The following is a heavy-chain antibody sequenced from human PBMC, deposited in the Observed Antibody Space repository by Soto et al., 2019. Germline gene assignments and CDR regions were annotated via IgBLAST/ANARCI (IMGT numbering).Heavy chain of an antibody. V-gene: IGHV5-10-1*01. CDR1: GYSFTSYW. CDR3: ARTSMQIRGYSYGHGGMDV. D-gene: IGHD5-18*01. J-gene: IGHJ6*02. CDR2: IDPSDSYT. Sequence: EVQLVQSGAEVKKPGESLRISCKGSGYSFTSYWIDWVRQMPGKGLEWMGRIDPSDSYTNYSPSFQGHVTISADKSISTAYLQCSSLKASDTAMYYCARTSMQIRGYSYGHGGMDVWGQGSTVTVSS.